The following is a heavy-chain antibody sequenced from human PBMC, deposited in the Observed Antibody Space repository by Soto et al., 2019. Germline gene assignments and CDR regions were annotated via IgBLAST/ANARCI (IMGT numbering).Heavy chain of an antibody. CDR2: ISAYNGNT. V-gene: IGHV1-18*01. Sequence: ASVKVSCKASGYTFTSYGISWVRQAPGQGLEWMGWISAYNGNTNYAQKLQGRVTMTTDTSTSTAYMELSSLRSEDTAVYYCARDSYQPLRNNYFDYWGQGTLVTVSS. CDR1: GYTFTSYG. D-gene: IGHD2-2*01. J-gene: IGHJ4*02. CDR3: ARDSYQPLRNNYFDY.